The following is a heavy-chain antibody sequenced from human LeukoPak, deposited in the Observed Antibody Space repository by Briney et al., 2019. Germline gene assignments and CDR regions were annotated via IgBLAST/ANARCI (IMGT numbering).Heavy chain of an antibody. J-gene: IGHJ6*02. V-gene: IGHV4-61*02. Sequence: PSETLSLTCTVSGGSISSGSYYWSWIRQPAGKGLEWIGRIYTSGSTNYNPSLKSRVTISVDTSKNQFSLKLSSVTAADTAVYYCARWGYDSSGYYPYYYYGMDVWGQGTTVTVSS. CDR1: GGSISSGSYY. CDR3: ARWGYDSSGYYPYYYYGMDV. CDR2: IYTSGST. D-gene: IGHD3-22*01.